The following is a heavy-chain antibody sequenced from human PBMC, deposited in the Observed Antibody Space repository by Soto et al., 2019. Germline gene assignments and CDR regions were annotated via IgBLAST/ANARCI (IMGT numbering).Heavy chain of an antibody. CDR2: INYSGST. CDR1: GGSISSYY. CDR3: ASHVNRGAIFDY. D-gene: IGHD3-3*01. J-gene: IGHJ4*02. V-gene: IGHV4-59*08. Sequence: QVQLQESGPGLVKPSETLSLTCTVSGGSISSYYWSWIRQPPGKGLEWIGYINYSGSTTYNPSLRSRVTISVATSKNQLSLKLSSVTAADPAVYYCASHVNRGAIFDYWGQGTLVTVSS.